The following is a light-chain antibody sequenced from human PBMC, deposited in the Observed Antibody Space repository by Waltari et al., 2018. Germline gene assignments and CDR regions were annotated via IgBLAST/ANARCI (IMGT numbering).Light chain of an antibody. Sequence: QSVLTQPPSVSAAPGQKVTISCSGSSSNIGNNYVSSYQHLPGTAPELLIYENNKRPSGIPDRFSGSKSGTSATLGITGLQTGDEADYYCGTWDSSLSAVVFGGGTKLTVL. CDR1: SSNIGNNY. CDR3: GTWDSSLSAVV. J-gene: IGLJ2*01. CDR2: ENN. V-gene: IGLV1-51*02.